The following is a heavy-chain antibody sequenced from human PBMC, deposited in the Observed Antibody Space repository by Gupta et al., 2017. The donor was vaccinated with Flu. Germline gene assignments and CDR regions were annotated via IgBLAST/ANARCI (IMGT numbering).Heavy chain of an antibody. CDR1: VGSFSGYY. CDR3: AREGIVVVVAATRVWTHNWFDP. D-gene: IGHD2-15*01. V-gene: IGHV4-34*01. CDR2: VNHRGST. J-gene: IGHJ5*02. Sequence: QVQLPQWGSGLLKPSKTLSLTCAVYVGSFSGYYWRWIRQPPGKGLEYIGEVNHRGSTNYNPSLQSRVTISVDTSKNQFSLKLSSVTAADTALYYCAREGIVVVVAATRVWTHNWFDPWGQGTLVTVSS.